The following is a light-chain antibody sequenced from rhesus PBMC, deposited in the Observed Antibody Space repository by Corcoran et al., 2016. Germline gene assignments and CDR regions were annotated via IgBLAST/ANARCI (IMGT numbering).Light chain of an antibody. CDR2: DAS. CDR1: QSVGSN. Sequence: EIVLTQSPATLSLSPGERATLSCRASQSVGSNLAWYQQKPGQAPKLRIYDASSRATGIPDRVSGSGSGTEFTLTISSLEPEDVGVYSFQQYNNWNSFCRGTKVEIK. V-gene: IGKV3-24*03. J-gene: IGKJ2*01. CDR3: QQYNNWNS.